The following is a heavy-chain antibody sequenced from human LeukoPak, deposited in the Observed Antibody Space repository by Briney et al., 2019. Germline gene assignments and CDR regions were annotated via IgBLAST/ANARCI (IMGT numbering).Heavy chain of an antibody. CDR3: ARGRSSGWTNYFDY. Sequence: PSETLSLTCAVYGGSFSGYYWSWIRQPPGKGLEWIGEINHSGSTNYNPSLKSRVTISVDTSKNQFSLKLSSVIAADTAVYYCARGRSSGWTNYFDYWGQGTLVTVSS. D-gene: IGHD6-19*01. V-gene: IGHV4-34*01. J-gene: IGHJ4*02. CDR2: INHSGST. CDR1: GGSFSGYY.